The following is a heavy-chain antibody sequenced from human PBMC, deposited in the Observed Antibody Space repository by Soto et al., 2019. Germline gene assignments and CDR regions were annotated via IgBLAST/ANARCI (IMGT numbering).Heavy chain of an antibody. Sequence: QPPGKGLEWIGYMYHSGSTYYNPSLKSRVTISIDRSKNQFSLKLSSVTAADTAVYYCASASTTVTTAYWGQGTLVTVSS. CDR2: MYHSGST. J-gene: IGHJ4*02. CDR3: ASASTTVTTAY. V-gene: IGHV4-30-2*01. D-gene: IGHD4-17*01.